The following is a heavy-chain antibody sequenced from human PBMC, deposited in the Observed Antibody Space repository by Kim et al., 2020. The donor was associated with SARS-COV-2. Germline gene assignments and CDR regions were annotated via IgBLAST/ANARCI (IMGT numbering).Heavy chain of an antibody. V-gene: IGHV4-34*01. D-gene: IGHD4-17*01. J-gene: IGHJ4*02. Sequence: YDPPLKSRVTISVDTSKNQFSLKLSSVTAADTAVYYCARRDYGDYGPVDYWGQGTLVTVSS. CDR3: ARRDYGDYGPVDY.